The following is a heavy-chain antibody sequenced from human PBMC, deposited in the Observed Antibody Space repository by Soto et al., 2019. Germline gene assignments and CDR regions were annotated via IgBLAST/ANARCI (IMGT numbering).Heavy chain of an antibody. D-gene: IGHD2-21*01. CDR2: INPSVGRA. CDR3: ATAPVDNVISDS. CDR1: GYTFTIYY. V-gene: IGHV1-46*01. Sequence: QVQLVQSGAEVKKPGASVKVSCKASGYTFTIYYIHWVRQAPGQGLEWMGIINPSVGRASYAQKFQDRVTMTRDTSTSTVYMELRSLTSEDTAVYYCATAPVDNVISDSWGQGTLVIVSS. J-gene: IGHJ5*02.